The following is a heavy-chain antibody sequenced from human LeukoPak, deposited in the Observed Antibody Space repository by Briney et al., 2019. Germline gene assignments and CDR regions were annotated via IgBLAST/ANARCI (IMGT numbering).Heavy chain of an antibody. J-gene: IGHJ4*02. V-gene: IGHV4-4*07. Sequence: SETLSLTCTVSGGSISSYYWSWIRQPAGKGLEWIGRIYTSGSTNYNPSLKSRVTMSVDTSKNQFSLKLSSVTAADTAVYYCARHAPSDTSGWYYFDYWGQGTLVIVSS. CDR1: GGSISSYY. D-gene: IGHD6-19*01. CDR3: ARHAPSDTSGWYYFDY. CDR2: IYTSGST.